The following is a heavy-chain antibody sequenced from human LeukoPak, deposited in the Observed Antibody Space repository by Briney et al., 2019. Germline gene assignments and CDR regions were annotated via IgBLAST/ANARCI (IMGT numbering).Heavy chain of an antibody. V-gene: IGHV4-59*01. CDR3: ARYLRDSATYIFDY. CDR1: GASITSYY. D-gene: IGHD1-1*01. CDR2: IYYSGST. Sequence: SETLSLTCTVSGASITSYYWSWIRQPPGKGPEWIGYIYYSGSTNYNPSLKSRVTMSVDTSKNQFSLKLSSVTAVDTAVYYCARYLRDSATYIFDYWGQGTLVTVSS. J-gene: IGHJ4*02.